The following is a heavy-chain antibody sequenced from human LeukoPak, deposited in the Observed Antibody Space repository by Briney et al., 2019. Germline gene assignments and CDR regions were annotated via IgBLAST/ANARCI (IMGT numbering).Heavy chain of an antibody. D-gene: IGHD2-2*01. CDR1: GGSFSGYY. J-gene: IGHJ4*02. V-gene: IGHV4-34*01. CDR3: ANGFVGYCSNTRCSGSDS. Sequence: PSETLSLTCAAYGGSFSGYYWSWIRQPPGKGLEWIGEINHSGSTNYNPSLKSRVTISVDTSKNQFSLKLSSVTAADTAVYYCANGFVGYCSNTRCSGSDSWGQGTLVTVSS. CDR2: INHSGST.